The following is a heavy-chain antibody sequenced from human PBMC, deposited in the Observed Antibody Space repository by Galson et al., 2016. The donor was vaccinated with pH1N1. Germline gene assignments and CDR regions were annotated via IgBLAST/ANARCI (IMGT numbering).Heavy chain of an antibody. CDR1: GFSLSSYS. D-gene: IGHD5-18*01. V-gene: IGHV3-48*04. CDR3: ARDLGYAYGFYYYYYMDV. Sequence: SLRLSCAASGFSLSSYSMNWVRQAPGKGLEWVSYISRSVTNIYYAGSVKGRFTISRDTAKNSLSLQMDSLRLDDTAVYFGARDLGYAYGFYYYYYMDVWGKGTTVTVSS. CDR2: ISRSVTNI. J-gene: IGHJ6*03.